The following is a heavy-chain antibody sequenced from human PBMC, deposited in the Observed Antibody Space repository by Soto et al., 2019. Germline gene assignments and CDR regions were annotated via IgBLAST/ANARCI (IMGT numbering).Heavy chain of an antibody. CDR1: GFPFSSYA. V-gene: IGHV3-23*01. J-gene: IGHJ4*02. CDR3: AKTPHIVVVTANFDY. D-gene: IGHD2-21*02. Sequence: GGSLRLSWAASGFPFSSYAMSWVRQAPGKGLEWVSAISGSGGSTYYADSVKGRFTISRDNSKNTLYLQMNSLRAEDTAVYYCAKTPHIVVVTANFDYWGQGTLVTVSS. CDR2: ISGSGGST.